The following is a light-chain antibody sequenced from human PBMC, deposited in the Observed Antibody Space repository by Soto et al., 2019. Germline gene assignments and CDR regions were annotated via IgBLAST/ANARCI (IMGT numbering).Light chain of an antibody. CDR2: DNN. J-gene: IGLJ2*01. V-gene: IGLV1-51*01. CDR1: SSNIGNNY. CDR3: GTWDSSLSAGGV. Sequence: QSVLTQPPSVSAAPGQKVTISCSGSSSNIGNNYVSWYQQLPGTAPKLPIYDNNKRPSGIPDRFSGSKSGTSATLGITGLQTGDEADYYCGTWDSSLSAGGVFGGGTKLTV.